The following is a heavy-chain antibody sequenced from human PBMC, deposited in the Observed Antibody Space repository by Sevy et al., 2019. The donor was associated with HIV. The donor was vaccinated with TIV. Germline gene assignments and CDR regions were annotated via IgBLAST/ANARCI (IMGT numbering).Heavy chain of an antibody. V-gene: IGHV4-39*01. CDR1: GGSITSRSYY. CDR2: MFHSGST. Sequence: SETLSLTCTVSGGSITSRSYYWGWIRQPPGKGLEWIGSMFHSGSTYYNRSLKSRVTISVDTSKNKFSLKLSSVTAAETALYYWARPIYSGSTLGAFGIWGQGTMVTVSS. D-gene: IGHD1-26*01. J-gene: IGHJ3*02. CDR3: ARPIYSGSTLGAFGI.